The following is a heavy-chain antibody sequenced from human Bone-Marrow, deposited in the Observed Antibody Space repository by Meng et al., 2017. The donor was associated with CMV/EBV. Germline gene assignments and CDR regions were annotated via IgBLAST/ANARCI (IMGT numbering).Heavy chain of an antibody. CDR3: ARDRAHYEDSGYFQKQNKLSWYVDL. D-gene: IGHD3-22*01. J-gene: IGHJ2*01. V-gene: IGHV4-4*07. Sequence: SWVRQPAEKGLEWIGRIYTSGSIDYNPSLKSRVTMSLYTSRKQFSLRVNSVTAADTAVYYCARDRAHYEDSGYFQKQNKLSWYVDLWGRGTLVTVSS. CDR2: IYTSGSI.